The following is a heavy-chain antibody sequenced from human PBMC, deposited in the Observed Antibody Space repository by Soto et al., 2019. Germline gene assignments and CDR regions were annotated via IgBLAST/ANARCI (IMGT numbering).Heavy chain of an antibody. J-gene: IGHJ1*01. CDR3: ARGAPGRGGYNLDFQH. CDR2: ISSTSSFR. D-gene: IGHD5-12*01. V-gene: IGHV3-21*01. Sequence: GGPLRLSCAASGFTFSTYAMNWVRQAPGKGLEWVSSISSTSSFRYYADSVKGRFTISRDNAKNSLYLQMNSLRAQDTAVYYCARGAPGRGGYNLDFQHWGQGTLVTVSS. CDR1: GFTFSTYA.